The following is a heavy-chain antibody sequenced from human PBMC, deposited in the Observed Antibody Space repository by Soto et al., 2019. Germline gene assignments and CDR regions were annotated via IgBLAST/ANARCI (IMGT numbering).Heavy chain of an antibody. Sequence: QVQLQESGPGLVKPSDTLSLTCVVSSYSISSGNWWGWIRQPPGKGLEWLAYMSYVGTTYYNASLKSRVTMSVDTSKNQVYLRLSSVTAVDTAVYYCWRLPRLGEPFDYWGQGILVTVSS. CDR3: WRLPRLGEPFDY. D-gene: IGHD3-16*01. J-gene: IGHJ4*02. CDR1: SYSISSGNW. V-gene: IGHV4-28*01. CDR2: MSYVGTT.